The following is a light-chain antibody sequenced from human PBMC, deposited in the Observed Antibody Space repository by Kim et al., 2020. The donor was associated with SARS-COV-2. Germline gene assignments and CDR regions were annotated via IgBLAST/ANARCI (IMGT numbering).Light chain of an antibody. V-gene: IGKV3-11*01. J-gene: IGKJ4*01. CDR3: QQRSNWLT. CDR1: QSVSSY. CDR2: DAS. Sequence: LSLSPGERATLSCRASQSVSSYLAWYQQKPGQAPRLLIYDASNRATGIPARFSGSGSATDFTLTISSLEPEDFAVYYCQQRSNWLTFGGGTKLEI.